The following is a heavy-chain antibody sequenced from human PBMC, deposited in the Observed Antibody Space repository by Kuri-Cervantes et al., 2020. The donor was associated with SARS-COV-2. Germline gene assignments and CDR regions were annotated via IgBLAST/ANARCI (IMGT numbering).Heavy chain of an antibody. Sequence: GGSLRLSCAASGFTFSSYWMGWVRQAPGKGLEWVANIKQDGSEKYYVDSVKGRFTISRANAKNSLYLQMNSLRAEDTAVYYCARRFHQYQLPNWYFDLWGRGTLVTVSS. D-gene: IGHD2-2*01. CDR1: GFTFSSYW. J-gene: IGHJ2*01. CDR3: ARRFHQYQLPNWYFDL. CDR2: IKQDGSEK. V-gene: IGHV3-7*01.